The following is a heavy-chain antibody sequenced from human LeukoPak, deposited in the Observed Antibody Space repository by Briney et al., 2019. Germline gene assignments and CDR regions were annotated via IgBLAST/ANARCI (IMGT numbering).Heavy chain of an antibody. CDR2: IYYSGST. V-gene: IGHV4-59*01. D-gene: IGHD3-10*01. Sequence: SETLSLTCTVSGGSISSYYWSWIRQPPGKGLPWIGYIYYSGSTNYNPSLKSRVTISVDTSKNQFSLKLSSVTAADTAVYYCARTLWFGDYYYYYGMDVWGQGTTVTVSS. CDR3: ARTLWFGDYYYYYGMDV. CDR1: GGSISSYY. J-gene: IGHJ6*02.